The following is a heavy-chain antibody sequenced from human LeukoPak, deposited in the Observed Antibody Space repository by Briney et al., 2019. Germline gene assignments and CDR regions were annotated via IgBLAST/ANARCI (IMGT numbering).Heavy chain of an antibody. CDR3: ARGTSWYIDY. D-gene: IGHD6-13*01. CDR1: GFSFSDYY. J-gene: IGHJ4*02. CDR2: ISSGGTII. Sequence: GGSLRLSCAASGFSFSDYYMSWVRQAPGKGLEWVSYISSGGTIIYQADSVKGRFTISRDNAKNTLYLQINSLRAEDTTVYYCARGTSWYIDYWGQGTLVTVSS. V-gene: IGHV3-11*04.